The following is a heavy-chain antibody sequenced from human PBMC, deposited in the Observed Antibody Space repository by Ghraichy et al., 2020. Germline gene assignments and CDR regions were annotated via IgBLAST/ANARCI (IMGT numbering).Heavy chain of an antibody. J-gene: IGHJ4*02. CDR2: INSDGSST. CDR1: GFTFSSYW. CDR3: ARPHSSGWYYFDY. V-gene: IGHV3-74*01. D-gene: IGHD6-19*01. Sequence: GGSLRLSCAASGFTFSSYWMHWVRQAPGKGLVWVSRINSDGSSTSYADSVKGRFTISRDNAKNTLYLQMNSLRAEDTAVYYCARPHSSGWYYFDYWGQGTLVTVSS.